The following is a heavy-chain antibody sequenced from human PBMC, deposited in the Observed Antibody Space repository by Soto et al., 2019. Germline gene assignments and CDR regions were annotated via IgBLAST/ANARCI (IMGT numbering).Heavy chain of an antibody. V-gene: IGHV1-18*01. CDR3: ARMGDAPSYYYSMDV. D-gene: IGHD3-16*01. Sequence: QVQLVQSGAEVKKPGASVKVSCKASGYTFTRSGISWVRQAPGQGLEWMGWINGYNGNTNYAQKFQARITMTTDTPTSTAYMELRSLRSDDTAVYYCARMGDAPSYYYSMDVWGQGTTVIVSS. J-gene: IGHJ6*02. CDR1: GYTFTRSG. CDR2: INGYNGNT.